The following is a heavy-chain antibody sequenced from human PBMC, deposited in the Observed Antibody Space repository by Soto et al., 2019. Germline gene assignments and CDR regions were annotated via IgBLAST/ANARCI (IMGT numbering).Heavy chain of an antibody. V-gene: IGHV3-23*01. J-gene: IGHJ4*02. CDR2: ISGSGGST. CDR1: GFTFSSYA. D-gene: IGHD3-16*02. CDR3: AKAAEVYDYIWGSYRNYFDY. Sequence: EVQLLESGGGLVQPGGSLRLSCAASGFTFSSYAMSWVRQAPGKGLEWVSAISGSGGSTYYADSVKGRFTISRDISKNTLYLQMNSLRAEDTAVYYCAKAAEVYDYIWGSYRNYFDYWGQGTLVTVSS.